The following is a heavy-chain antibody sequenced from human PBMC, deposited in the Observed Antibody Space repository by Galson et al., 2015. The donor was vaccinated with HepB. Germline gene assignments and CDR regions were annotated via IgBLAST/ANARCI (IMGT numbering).Heavy chain of an antibody. Sequence: SLRLSCAASGFTFSSHFMNWVRQAPGKGLEWVAYISSTSRYIYYADSVKGRFTISGDNDKNSFYLKMNSLRADDTAVYYCASVYDGDDAGEDYGMDVWGPGATVTVSS. CDR2: ISSTSRYI. J-gene: IGHJ6*02. D-gene: IGHD4-17*01. V-gene: IGHV3-21*01. CDR3: ASVYDGDDAGEDYGMDV. CDR1: GFTFSSHF.